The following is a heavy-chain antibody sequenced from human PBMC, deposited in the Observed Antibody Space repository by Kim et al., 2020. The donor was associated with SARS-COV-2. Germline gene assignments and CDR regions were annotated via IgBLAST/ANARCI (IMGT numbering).Heavy chain of an antibody. CDR3: ARDNRFGELLFDY. D-gene: IGHD3-10*01. V-gene: IGHV1-69*13. J-gene: IGHJ4*02. Sequence: SVKVSCKASGGTFSSYAISWVRQAPGQGLEWMGGIIPIFGTANYAQKFQGRVTITADESTSTAYMELSSLRSEDTAVYYCARDNRFGELLFDYWGQGTLVTVSS. CDR2: IIPIFGTA. CDR1: GGTFSSYA.